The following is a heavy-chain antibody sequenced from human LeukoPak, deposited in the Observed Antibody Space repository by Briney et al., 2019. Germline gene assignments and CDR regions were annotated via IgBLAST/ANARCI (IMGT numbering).Heavy chain of an antibody. Sequence: GESLKISCKASGYSFTTYWIGWARQMPGKGLEGMGTIYPVDAETRYSPSCQGSVTISAHTSISTAYPQWSSLKASDTAMYYCARQPYSSSWVFDYWGQGTLVTVSS. CDR1: GYSFTTYW. CDR2: IYPVDAET. CDR3: ARQPYSSSWVFDY. J-gene: IGHJ4*02. V-gene: IGHV5-51*01. D-gene: IGHD6-6*01.